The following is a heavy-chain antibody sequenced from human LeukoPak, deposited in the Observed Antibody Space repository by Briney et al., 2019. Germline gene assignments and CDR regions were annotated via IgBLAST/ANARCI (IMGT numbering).Heavy chain of an antibody. CDR3: ARDRGYYDSSGD. CDR2: ISAYNGNT. J-gene: IGHJ4*02. CDR1: GYTFTSYG. Sequence: GASVKVSCKAYGYTFTSYGVSWVRQARGQGLEWMGWISAYNGNTNYAQKLQGRVTMTTDTSTSTAYMELRSLRSDDTAVYYCARDRGYYDSSGDWGQGTLVTVSS. D-gene: IGHD3-22*01. V-gene: IGHV1-18*01.